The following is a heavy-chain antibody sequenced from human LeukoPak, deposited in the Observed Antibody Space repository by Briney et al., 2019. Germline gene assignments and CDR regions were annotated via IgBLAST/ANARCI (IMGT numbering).Heavy chain of an antibody. D-gene: IGHD5-18*01. J-gene: IGHJ4*02. CDR1: GFTFSSYG. CDR3: ARSYSYGGIHY. CDR2: ITGSGDST. V-gene: IGHV3-23*01. Sequence: GGTLRLSCAASGFTFSSYGMSWVRQAPGKGLEWVSTITGSGDSTYYADSVKGRFTISRDNSKNTLYLQMNSLRAEDTAVYYCARSYSYGGIHYWGQGTLVTVSS.